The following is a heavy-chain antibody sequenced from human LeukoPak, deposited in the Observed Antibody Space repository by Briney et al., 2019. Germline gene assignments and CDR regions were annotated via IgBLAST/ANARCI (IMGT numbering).Heavy chain of an antibody. D-gene: IGHD6-19*01. V-gene: IGHV3-23*01. CDR1: GFTFSSYA. Sequence: GGSLRLSCAASGFTFSSYAMSWVRQAPGKGLEWVSAISGSGGSTYYADSVKGRFTISRDNSKNTLYLQMNSLRAEDTAVYYCAKVGVAGSFHYYYGMDVWGQGTTVTVSS. CDR3: AKVGVAGSFHYYYGMDV. CDR2: ISGSGGST. J-gene: IGHJ6*02.